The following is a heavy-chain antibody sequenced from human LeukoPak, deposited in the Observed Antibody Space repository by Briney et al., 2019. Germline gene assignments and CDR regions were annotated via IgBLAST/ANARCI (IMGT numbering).Heavy chain of an antibody. CDR3: ARTYCGGDCHYRDIRRGVDF. CDR2: ISTGGQTT. J-gene: IGHJ4*02. Sequence: GGSLRLSRVASGFTFTSYEMNWARQAPGKGLEWVAKISTGGQTTVYADSVKGRFTISRDNAKNSLFLQMNSLRAEDAATYYCARTYCGGDCHYRDIRRGVDFRGQGILVIVSS. V-gene: IGHV3-48*03. D-gene: IGHD2-21*02. CDR1: GFTFTSYE.